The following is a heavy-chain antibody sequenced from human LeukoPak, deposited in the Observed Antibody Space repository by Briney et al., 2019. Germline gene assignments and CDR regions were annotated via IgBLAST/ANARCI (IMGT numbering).Heavy chain of an antibody. CDR1: GDSISSYY. CDR3: ARGRVARAARFDY. D-gene: IGHD3-3*01. V-gene: IGHV4-59*12. CDR2: IYYSGST. J-gene: IGHJ4*02. Sequence: KSSETLSLTCTVTGDSISSYYWSWIRQPPGKGLEWIGYIYYSGSTNYNPSLKSRVTISVDTSKNQFSLELSSVTAADTAVYYCARGRVARAARFDYWGQGTLVTVSS.